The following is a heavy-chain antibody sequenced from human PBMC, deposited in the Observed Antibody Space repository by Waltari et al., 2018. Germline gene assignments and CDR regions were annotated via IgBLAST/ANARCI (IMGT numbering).Heavy chain of an antibody. Sequence: QVQLQQWGAGLLKPSETLSLTCAVYGGSFSGYYWSWIRQPPGKGLEWIGEINHSGSTNYNPSLKSRVTISVDTSKNQFSLKLSSVTAADTAVYYCAREIGAAAGKVEYFQHWGQGTLVTVSS. V-gene: IGHV4-34*01. D-gene: IGHD6-13*01. CDR1: GGSFSGYY. J-gene: IGHJ1*01. CDR2: INHSGST. CDR3: AREIGAAAGKVEYFQH.